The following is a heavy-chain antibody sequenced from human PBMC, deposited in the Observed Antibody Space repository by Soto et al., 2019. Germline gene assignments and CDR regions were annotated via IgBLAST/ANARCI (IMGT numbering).Heavy chain of an antibody. J-gene: IGHJ4*02. CDR3: ARHGGDRKIDY. CDR2: IYYSGST. V-gene: IGHV4-59*08. Sequence: SETLSLTCTVSGGSISSYYWSWIRQPPGKGLEWIGYIYYSGSTNYNPSLKSRVTISVDTSKNQFSLKLSSVTAADTAVYYCARHGGDRKIDYWGQGTLVTVSS. CDR1: GGSISSYY. D-gene: IGHD3-16*01.